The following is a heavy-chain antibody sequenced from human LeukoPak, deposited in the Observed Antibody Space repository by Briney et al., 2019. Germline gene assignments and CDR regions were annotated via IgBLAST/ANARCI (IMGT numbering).Heavy chain of an antibody. D-gene: IGHD3-10*01. V-gene: IGHV3-30*02. Sequence: GGSLRLSCAASGFTFSSYGMHSARQAPGKGLEWVAFIRNDGSNKYYADSVKGRFTISRDNSKNTLYLQMNSLRAEDTAVYYCAKDYYGSGSYSDYWGQGTLVTVSS. CDR1: GFTFSSYG. CDR3: AKDYYGSGSYSDY. CDR2: IRNDGSNK. J-gene: IGHJ4*02.